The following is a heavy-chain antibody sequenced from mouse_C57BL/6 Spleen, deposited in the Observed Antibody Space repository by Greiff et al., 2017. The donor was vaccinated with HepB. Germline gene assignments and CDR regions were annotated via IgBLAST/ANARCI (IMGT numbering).Heavy chain of an antibody. CDR1: GYTFTSYW. CDR3: ARSGLLRGDYFDY. V-gene: IGHV1-61*01. D-gene: IGHD3-1*01. Sequence: VQLQQPGAELVRPGSSVKLSCKASGYTFTSYWMDWVKQRPGQGLEWIGNIYPSDSDTHYNQKFKDKATLTVDKSSSTAYMQLSSLTSEDSAVYYCARSGLLRGDYFDYWGQGTTLTVSS. CDR2: IYPSDSDT. J-gene: IGHJ2*01.